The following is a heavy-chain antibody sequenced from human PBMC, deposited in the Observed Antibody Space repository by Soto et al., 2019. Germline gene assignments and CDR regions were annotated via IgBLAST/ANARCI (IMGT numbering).Heavy chain of an antibody. J-gene: IGHJ4*02. D-gene: IGHD2-21*02. CDR1: GGILSSNT. CDR2: IIPLCGTA. CDR3: ASKAACGGDCYAFDS. Sequence: QVYLVQSGAEVKKPGSSVKISCKASGGILSSNTINWVRQAAGQGLEWMGGIIPLCGTANYAEKFQGRVTIPADKSRKTEYLELTSLRSEDTAVYYCASKAACGGDCYAFDSWGQGTLVTVSS. V-gene: IGHV1-69*06.